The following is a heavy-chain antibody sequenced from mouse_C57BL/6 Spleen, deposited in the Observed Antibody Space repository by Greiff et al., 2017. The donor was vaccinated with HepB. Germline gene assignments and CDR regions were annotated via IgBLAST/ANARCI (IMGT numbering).Heavy chain of an antibody. D-gene: IGHD2-1*01. V-gene: IGHV1-26*01. J-gene: IGHJ4*01. CDR1: GYTFTDYY. CDR2: INPNNGGT. Sequence: EVQLQQSGPELVKPGASVKISCTASGYTFTDYYMNWVKQSPGKSLEWIGDINPNNGGTSYNQKFKGKATLTVDKSSSTAYMELRSLTSEDSAVYYCARRGNPYYAMDYWGQGTSVTVSS. CDR3: ARRGNPYYAMDY.